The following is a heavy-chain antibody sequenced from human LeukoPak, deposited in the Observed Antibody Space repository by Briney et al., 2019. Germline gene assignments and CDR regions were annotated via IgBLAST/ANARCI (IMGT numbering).Heavy chain of an antibody. CDR2: ISGSGGNT. J-gene: IGHJ4*02. CDR3: AKEHYGSGMTTFDY. D-gene: IGHD3-10*01. Sequence: GGSLRLSCAASGFTLSSYAMTWVRQAPGKGLEWVSGISGSGGNTYYPDSVRGWFTISRDNSKNTLSLQMNSLRAEDAAVYYCAKEHYGSGMTTFDYWGQGTLVTVSS. CDR1: GFTLSSYA. V-gene: IGHV3-23*01.